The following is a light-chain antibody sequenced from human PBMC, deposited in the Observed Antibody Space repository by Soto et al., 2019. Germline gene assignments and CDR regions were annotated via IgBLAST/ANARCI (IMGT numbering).Light chain of an antibody. J-gene: IGKJ1*01. V-gene: IGKV3-15*01. CDR2: GAS. Sequence: EIAVTQSPATLSVSPGERVTLSCSARQSVSSNLAWDQQTPGQAPRLLIYGASTRATGIPARFSGSGSGTEFTLPISSLQPDDFATYYCQQGTFGQGTKVDI. CDR3: QQGT. CDR1: QSVSSN.